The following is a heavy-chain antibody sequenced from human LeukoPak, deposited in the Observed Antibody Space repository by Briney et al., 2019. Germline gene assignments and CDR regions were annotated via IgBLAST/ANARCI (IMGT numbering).Heavy chain of an antibody. J-gene: IGHJ3*01. Sequence: PSETLSLTCAVSGGSISSYYWSWVRQPPGKGLKWIGYINHRGATKSSPSLKSRVTMSLDASKSQVSLNLNSVTAADTAIYYCARDRSGSYYTFDVWGQGTVVTVSS. CDR3: ARDRSGSYYTFDV. V-gene: IGHV4-59*01. D-gene: IGHD1-26*01. CDR2: INHRGAT. CDR1: GGSISSYY.